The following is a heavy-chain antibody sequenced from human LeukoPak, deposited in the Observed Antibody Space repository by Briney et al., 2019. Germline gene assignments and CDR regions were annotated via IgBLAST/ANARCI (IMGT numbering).Heavy chain of an antibody. V-gene: IGHV3-23*01. J-gene: IGHJ4*02. CDR2: TSSSDAGT. D-gene: IGHD2-2*01. Sequence: GGSLRLSCAASGFTLSTYAMSWVRQTPGKGLEWVAATSSSDAGTYHADSVRGRFTISRDNSKNTLYLQMNSLRAEDTAVYYCARVFCSSTSCFYYFDYWGQGTLVTVSS. CDR3: ARVFCSSTSCFYYFDY. CDR1: GFTLSTYA.